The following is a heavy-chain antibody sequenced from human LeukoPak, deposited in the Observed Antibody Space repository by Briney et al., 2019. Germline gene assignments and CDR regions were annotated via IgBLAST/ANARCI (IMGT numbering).Heavy chain of an antibody. D-gene: IGHD3-3*01. CDR2: IWYDGSNK. V-gene: IGHV3-33*01. CDR3: ARDGSYYDFWSGYSSPYSMDV. J-gene: IGHJ6*02. Sequence: PGGSLRLSCAASGFTFSSYGMHWVRQAPGKGLEWVAVIWYDGSNKYYADSVKGRFTISRDNSKNTLYLQMNSLRAEDTAVYYCARDGSYYDFWSGYSSPYSMDVWGQGTTVTVSS. CDR1: GFTFSSYG.